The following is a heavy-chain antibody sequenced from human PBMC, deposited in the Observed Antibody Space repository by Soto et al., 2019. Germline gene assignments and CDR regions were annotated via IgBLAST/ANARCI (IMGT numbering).Heavy chain of an antibody. CDR3: ARDGGWFGELLTGDFDY. CDR2: ISSSSSTI. Sequence: EVQLVESGGGLVQPGGSLRLSCAASGFTFSSYEMNWVRQAPGKGLEWVSYISSSSSTIYYADSVKGRFTISRDNAKNSLYLQMNSLRDEDTAVYYCARDGGWFGELLTGDFDYWGQGTLVTVSS. J-gene: IGHJ4*02. CDR1: GFTFSSYE. D-gene: IGHD3-10*01. V-gene: IGHV3-48*03.